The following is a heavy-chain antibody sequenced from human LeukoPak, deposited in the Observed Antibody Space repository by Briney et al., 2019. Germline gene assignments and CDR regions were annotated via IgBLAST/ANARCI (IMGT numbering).Heavy chain of an antibody. J-gene: IGHJ4*02. V-gene: IGHV1-8*01. Sequence: ASVKVSCKASGYTFTSYDINWVRQATGQGLEWMGWMNPNSGNTGYAQKFQGRVTMTRNTSISTAYMELSSLRSEDTAVYYCARGHNLSGAVAADGGFDYWGQGTLDTVSS. CDR2: MNPNSGNT. CDR3: ARGHNLSGAVAADGGFDY. D-gene: IGHD6-19*01. CDR1: GYTFTSYD.